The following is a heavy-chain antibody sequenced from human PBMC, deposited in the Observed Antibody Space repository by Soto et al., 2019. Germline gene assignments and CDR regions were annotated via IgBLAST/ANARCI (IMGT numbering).Heavy chain of an antibody. CDR3: AKTFGELPV. CDR1: GFTFSSYG. J-gene: IGHJ4*02. V-gene: IGHV3-30*18. D-gene: IGHD3-10*01. CDR2: ISYDGSNK. Sequence: PGGSLRLSCAASGFTFSSYGMHWVRQAPGKGLEWVAVISYDGSNKYYADSVKGRFTISRDNSKNTLYLQMNSLRAEDTAVYYCAKTFGELPVWGQGTLVTVS.